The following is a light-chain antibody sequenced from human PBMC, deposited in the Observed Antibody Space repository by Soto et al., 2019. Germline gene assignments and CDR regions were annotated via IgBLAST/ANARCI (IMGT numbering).Light chain of an antibody. V-gene: IGLV3-21*02. J-gene: IGLJ1*01. CDR3: QVWDGRSDHYV. CDR1: NIGSKA. Sequence: VLTQPPSVSVAPGQTARIPCGGNNIGSKAVHWYQQRPGQAPVLVVHDDSDRPSGIPERFSGSNSENTATLTISRVAAGDEADYYCQVWDGRSDHYVFGTGTKVTVL. CDR2: DDS.